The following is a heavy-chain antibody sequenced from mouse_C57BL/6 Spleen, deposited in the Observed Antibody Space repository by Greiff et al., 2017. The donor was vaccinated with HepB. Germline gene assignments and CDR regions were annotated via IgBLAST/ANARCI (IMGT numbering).Heavy chain of an antibody. CDR1: GYTFTDYY. CDR2: INPNNGGT. J-gene: IGHJ2*01. D-gene: IGHD2-4*01. CDR3: ARYLYDYDRRYFDY. Sequence: VQLQQSGPELVKPGASVKISCKASGYTFTDYYMNWVKQSHGKSLEWIGDINPNNGGTSYNQKFKGKATLTVDKSSSTAYMELRSLTSEDSAVYYCARYLYDYDRRYFDYWGQGTTLTVSS. V-gene: IGHV1-26*01.